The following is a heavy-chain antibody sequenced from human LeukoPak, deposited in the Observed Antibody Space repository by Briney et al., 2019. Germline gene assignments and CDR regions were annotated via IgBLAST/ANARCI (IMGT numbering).Heavy chain of an antibody. V-gene: IGHV3-43*01. CDR2: ISWDGGST. D-gene: IGHD3-16*01. Sequence: GGSLRLSCAASGFTFDDYTMHWARHARGQGLEWVSLISWDGGSTYYADSVKGRFTISRDNSKNSLYLQMNSLRPEDTTLHYCPKYKNIMLDYWRQGSLVTVSS. J-gene: IGHJ4*02. CDR1: GFTFDDYT. CDR3: PKYKNIMLDY.